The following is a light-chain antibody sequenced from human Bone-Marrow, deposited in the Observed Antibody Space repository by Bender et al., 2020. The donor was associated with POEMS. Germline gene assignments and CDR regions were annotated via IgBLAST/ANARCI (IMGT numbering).Light chain of an antibody. CDR1: ALPKNY. Sequence: SYELTQSPSVSVSPGQTAWITCSGEALPKNYVYWYQQKSGQSPVMLIYEDNKRPSGIPERFSASNSGNTATLTITETQAMDEADYFCQAWDTSHYVFGTGTRVTVL. CDR2: EDN. V-gene: IGLV3-1*01. CDR3: QAWDTSHYV. J-gene: IGLJ1*01.